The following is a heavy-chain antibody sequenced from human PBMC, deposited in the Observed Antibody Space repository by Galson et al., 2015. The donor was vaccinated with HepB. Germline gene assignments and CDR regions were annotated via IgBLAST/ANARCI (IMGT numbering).Heavy chain of an antibody. CDR3: AKLTRDSDSSYFWFDP. J-gene: IGHJ5*02. D-gene: IGHD6-6*01. V-gene: IGHV4-4*02. CDR2: VYHTGGT. Sequence: SETLSLTCTVSGGYITTNTWWTWVRQPPGKGLEWIGEVYHTGGTNYNTSLESRVTILVDESKRQFSLKLNSVTAADTAVYYCAKLTRDSDSSYFWFDPWGQGTLVTVSS. CDR1: GGYITTNTW.